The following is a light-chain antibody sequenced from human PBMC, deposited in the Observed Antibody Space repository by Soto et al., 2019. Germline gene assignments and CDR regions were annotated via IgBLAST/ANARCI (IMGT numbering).Light chain of an antibody. CDR1: QSISSW. Sequence: MQMTHCPSTLSASVGYRVTVTCRASQSISSWLAWYQQKPGKAPKLMIYKASSLESGVPSRFSGSGSGKEFTLTLSSLQPDDFATYYCQQYNSYSFTFGGVTKVDIK. V-gene: IGKV1-5*03. CDR3: QQYNSYSFT. CDR2: KAS. J-gene: IGKJ4*01.